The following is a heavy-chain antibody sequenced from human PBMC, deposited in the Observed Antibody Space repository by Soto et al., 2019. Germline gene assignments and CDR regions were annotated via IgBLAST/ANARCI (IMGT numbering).Heavy chain of an antibody. CDR1: GYTFTSYD. J-gene: IGHJ6*03. D-gene: IGHD3-9*01. V-gene: IGHV1-8*01. CDR3: ARGPNYGILTLQIYYYYMDV. Sequence: GASVKVSCKASGYTFTSYDINWVRQATGQGLEWMGWMNPNSGNTGYAQKFQGRVTMTRNTSISTAYMELSSLRSEDTAVYYCARGPNYGILTLQIYYYYMDVWGKGTTVTVSS. CDR2: MNPNSGNT.